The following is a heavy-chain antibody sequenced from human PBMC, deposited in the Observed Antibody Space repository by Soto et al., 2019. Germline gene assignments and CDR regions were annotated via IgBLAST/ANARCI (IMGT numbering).Heavy chain of an antibody. CDR1: GGTFSSYA. CDR3: ARGMSGTGFYYYYWGMDV. V-gene: IGHV1-69*13. J-gene: IGHJ6*02. CDR2: IIPIFGTA. D-gene: IGHD1-1*01. Sequence: SVKVSCKASGGTFSSYAISWVRQAPGQGLEWMGGIIPIFGTANYAQKFQGRVTITADESTSTAYMELSSLRSEDTAVYYCARGMSGTGFYYYYWGMDVWGQGTTVTVSS.